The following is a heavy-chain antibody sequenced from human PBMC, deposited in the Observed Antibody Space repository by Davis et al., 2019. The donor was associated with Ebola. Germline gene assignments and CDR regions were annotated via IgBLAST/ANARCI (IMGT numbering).Heavy chain of an antibody. Sequence: SETLSLTCTLSAGSISSGGYYWSWIRQHPGKGLEWIGYIYYSGSTYYNPSLKSRVTISVDKSKNQFSLKLSSVTAADTAVYYCARVVSAAIRAYYYYGMDVWGQGTTVTVSS. CDR2: IYYSGST. CDR1: AGSISSGGYY. J-gene: IGHJ6*02. D-gene: IGHD2-21*02. V-gene: IGHV4-31*03. CDR3: ARVVSAAIRAYYYYGMDV.